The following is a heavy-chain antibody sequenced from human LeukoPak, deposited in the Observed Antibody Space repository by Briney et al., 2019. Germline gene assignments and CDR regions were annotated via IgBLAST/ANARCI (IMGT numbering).Heavy chain of an antibody. J-gene: IGHJ4*02. CDR1: GYTFTSYG. D-gene: IGHD3-16*01. Sequence: ASVKVSCKASGYTFTSYGISWVRQAAGQGLEWMGWISGYKGNTNYAQKLQGRATMTTDTSTSTAYMEVRSLRSDDTAVYYCARNGPYTSGGSYYFDYWGQGTLVTVSS. CDR2: ISGYKGNT. V-gene: IGHV1-18*01. CDR3: ARNGPYTSGGSYYFDY.